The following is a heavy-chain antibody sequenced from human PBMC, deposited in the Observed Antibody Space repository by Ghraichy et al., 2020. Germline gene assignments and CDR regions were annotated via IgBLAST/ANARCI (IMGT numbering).Heavy chain of an antibody. CDR1: GGSISSYY. CDR3: ARVEWELLDLVN. V-gene: IGHV4-59*01. Sequence: SQTLSLTCTVSGGSISSYYWSWIRQPPGKGLEWIGYIYYSESTNYNPSHKSRVTISVDTSKNQFSLKLSSVTAADTAVYYCARVEWELLDLVNWGQGTLVTVSS. D-gene: IGHD1-26*01. J-gene: IGHJ4*02. CDR2: IYYSEST.